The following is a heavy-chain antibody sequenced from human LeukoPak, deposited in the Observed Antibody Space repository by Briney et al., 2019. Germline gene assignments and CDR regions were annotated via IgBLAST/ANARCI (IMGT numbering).Heavy chain of an antibody. V-gene: IGHV1-2*02. CDR2: INLNTGDT. Sequence: ASVKVSCKASGYTFTDYYMLWVRQAPGQGLEWMGWINLNTGDTNYAQKFQGRVTMIRDTSNSTAFMELSSLRSDDTALYYCARGDLLTGYYLYSLDCWGQGTLVTVSS. D-gene: IGHD3-9*01. CDR1: GYTFTDYY. J-gene: IGHJ4*02. CDR3: ARGDLLTGYYLYSLDC.